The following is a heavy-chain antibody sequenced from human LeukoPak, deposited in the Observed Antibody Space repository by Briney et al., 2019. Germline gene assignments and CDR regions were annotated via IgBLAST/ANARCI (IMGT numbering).Heavy chain of an antibody. V-gene: IGHV4-61*02. CDR1: GGSISSGTYY. J-gene: IGHJ6*03. Sequence: SETLSLTCTVSGGSISSGTYYWSWIRQPAGKGLEWIGRIYTSGSTNYNPSLKSRVTISVDTSKNQFSLKLSSVTAADTAVYYCARENPYYYYNYMDVWGKGTTVTVSS. CDR3: ARENPYYYYNYMDV. CDR2: IYTSGST.